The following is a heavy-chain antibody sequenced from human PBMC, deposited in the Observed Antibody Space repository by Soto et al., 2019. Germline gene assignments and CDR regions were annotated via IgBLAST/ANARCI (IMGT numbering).Heavy chain of an antibody. J-gene: IGHJ6*03. D-gene: IGHD2-21*01. CDR2: ISWNSGSI. CDR3: AATYCGGDCYRWNYYYYYMDV. CDR1: GFTFDDCA. Sequence: GGSLRLSCAASGFTFDDCAMHWVRQAPGKGLEWVSGISWNSGSIGYADSVKGRFIISRDNAKNSLYLQMNSLRAEDTALYYCAATYCGGDCYRWNYYYYYMDVWGKGTTVTVSS. V-gene: IGHV3-9*01.